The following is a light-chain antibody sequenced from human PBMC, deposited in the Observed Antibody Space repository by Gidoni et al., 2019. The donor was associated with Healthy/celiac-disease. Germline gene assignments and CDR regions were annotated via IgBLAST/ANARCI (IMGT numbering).Light chain of an antibody. CDR1: NIGSKS. CDR2: DDS. CDR3: QVWDSSSDHYV. J-gene: IGLJ1*01. Sequence: SYVLTKPPSGSVAPGHTARIPCGGNNIGSKSVHWYQQKPGQAPVLVVYDDSYRPSGIPERFSGSNSGNAATLTISGVEAGDEADYYCQVWDSSSDHYVFGTGSKVTVL. V-gene: IGLV3-21*02.